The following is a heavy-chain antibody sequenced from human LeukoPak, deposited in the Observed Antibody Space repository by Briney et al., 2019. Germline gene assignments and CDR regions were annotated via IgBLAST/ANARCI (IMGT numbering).Heavy chain of an antibody. J-gene: IGHJ4*02. CDR2: IYYSGST. Sequence: SETLSLTCTVSGGSISSSYWSWIRQPPGKGLEWIGYIYYSGSTNYNPSLKSRVTISVVTSKNQVSLKLSSVTAADTAVYYCARGNDYWGQGTLVTVSS. CDR1: GGSISSSY. CDR3: ARGNDY. V-gene: IGHV4-59*08.